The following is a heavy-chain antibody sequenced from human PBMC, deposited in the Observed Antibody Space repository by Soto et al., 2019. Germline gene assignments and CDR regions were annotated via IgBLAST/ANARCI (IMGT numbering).Heavy chain of an antibody. J-gene: IGHJ4*02. CDR3: AKTLATAATGY. CDR2: ISGSGGVT. D-gene: IGHD6-13*01. V-gene: IGHV3-23*01. Sequence: GGSLRLSCAASGFTFSSYAMSWVRQAPGKGLEWVSAISGSGGVTLYADSVRGRFTVSRDNSKNTLYLQMNSLRAEDTAVYYCAKTLATAATGYWGQGTLVTVSS. CDR1: GFTFSSYA.